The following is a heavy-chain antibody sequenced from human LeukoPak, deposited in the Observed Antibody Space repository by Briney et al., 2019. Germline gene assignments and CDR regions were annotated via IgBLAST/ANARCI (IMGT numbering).Heavy chain of an antibody. Sequence: SETLSLTCTVSGGSISSHYWSWIRQPPGKGLEWIGYIYYSGSTNYYPSLKSRVTISVDTSKNQFSLKLSSVTAADTAVYYCARDEVNWFDPWGQGTLVTVSS. CDR3: ARDEVNWFDP. CDR1: GGSISSHY. V-gene: IGHV4-59*11. J-gene: IGHJ5*02. CDR2: IYYSGST.